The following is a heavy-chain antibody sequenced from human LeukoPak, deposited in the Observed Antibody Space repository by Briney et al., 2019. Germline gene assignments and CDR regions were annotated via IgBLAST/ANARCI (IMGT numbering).Heavy chain of an antibody. CDR2: INPSGGST. J-gene: IGHJ6*02. CDR1: GYTFTSYY. Sequence: RASVKVSCKASGYTFTSYYMHWVRQAPGQGLEWMGIINPSGGSTSYAQKFQGRVTMTRDTSTSTVYMELSSLRSEDTAVYYCARGRFLEWFRIYYYGMDVWGQGTTVTVSS. D-gene: IGHD3-3*01. CDR3: ARGRFLEWFRIYYYGMDV. V-gene: IGHV1-46*01.